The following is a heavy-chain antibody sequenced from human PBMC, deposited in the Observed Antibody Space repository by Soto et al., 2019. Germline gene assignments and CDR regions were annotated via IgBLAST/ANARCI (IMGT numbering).Heavy chain of an antibody. D-gene: IGHD3-16*01. V-gene: IGHV3-48*01. J-gene: IGHJ3*02. Sequence: GGSLRLSCAASGFTFSSYSMNWVRQAPGKGLEWVSYISSSSSTIYYADSVKGRFTISRDNAKNSLYLQMNSLRAEDTAVYYCARDKARGGLDAFDIWGQGTMVTVSS. CDR3: ARDKARGGLDAFDI. CDR2: ISSSSSTI. CDR1: GFTFSSYS.